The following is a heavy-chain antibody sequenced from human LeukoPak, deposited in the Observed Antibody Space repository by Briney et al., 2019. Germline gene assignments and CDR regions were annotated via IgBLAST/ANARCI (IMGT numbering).Heavy chain of an antibody. CDR1: GYIFTSYY. D-gene: IGHD7-27*01. V-gene: IGHV1-46*01. CDR3: ARRAGDHYYFDY. CDR2: INPSSGST. J-gene: IGHJ4*02. Sequence: GASVKVSCKASGYIFTSYYMHWVRRAPGQGVEWRGIINPSSGSTSYAQKFQDRVKMTRDTSRSTVYMELSSLRSEDTAVYYCARRAGDHYYFDYWGQGTLVTVSS.